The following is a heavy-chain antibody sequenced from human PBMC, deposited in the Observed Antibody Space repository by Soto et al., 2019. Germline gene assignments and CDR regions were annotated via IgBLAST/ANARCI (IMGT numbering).Heavy chain of an antibody. J-gene: IGHJ6*02. CDR3: ARDRIQLRLGKYSFNGMDV. CDR1: GGTFSDFA. Sequence: QVQLVQSGAEMRKPGSSLRVSCKASGGTFSDFAFSWVRQAPGQGLEWMGGIVPRFGSPNYAQKFGGRVTIPADTSTSTVYMEVSSLRFADTAVYFCARDRIQLRLGKYSFNGMDVWGQGTTITVSS. D-gene: IGHD3-16*01. CDR2: IVPRFGSP. V-gene: IGHV1-69*06.